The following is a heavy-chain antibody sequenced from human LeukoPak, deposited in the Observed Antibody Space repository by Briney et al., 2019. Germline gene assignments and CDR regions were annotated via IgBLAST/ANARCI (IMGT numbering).Heavy chain of an antibody. CDR1: RYRFTDDY. J-gene: IGHJ4*02. V-gene: IGHV1-2*02. CDR2: INPDTDFT. CDR3: APTSEAYTSNWSV. Sequence: GASVKVSCKTSRYRFTDDYIHWVRQAPGQGLEWMGWINPDTDFTNYAPKFRGRVIMTRDTSISTAYMEVRRLTFDDTAIYYCAPTSEAYTSNWSVWGQGTLVTVSP. D-gene: IGHD3-16*01.